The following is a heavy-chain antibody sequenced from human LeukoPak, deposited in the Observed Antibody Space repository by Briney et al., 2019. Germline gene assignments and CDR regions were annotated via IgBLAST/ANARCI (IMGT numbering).Heavy chain of an antibody. CDR2: INPNSGGT. J-gene: IGHJ2*01. V-gene: IGHV1-2*02. Sequence: ASVKVSCKASGYTFTGYYMHWVRQAPGQGLEWMGWINPNSGGTNYAQKFQGRVTMTRDTSISTAYMELSRLRSDDWAVYYCARGGESSVYPLFDLWGRGTLVTVSS. D-gene: IGHD5/OR15-5a*01. CDR3: ARGGESSVYPLFDL. CDR1: GYTFTGYY.